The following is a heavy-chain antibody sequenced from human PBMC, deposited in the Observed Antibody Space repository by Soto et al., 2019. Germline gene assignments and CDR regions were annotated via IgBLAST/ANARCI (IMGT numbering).Heavy chain of an antibody. V-gene: IGHV1-69*01. CDR3: ARDIGQSLPNDYYSGMDV. CDR1: GGTFSSYA. J-gene: IGHJ6*02. D-gene: IGHD2-15*01. Sequence: QVQLVQSGAEVKKPGSSVKVSCKASGGTFSSYAISWVRQAPGQGLEWMGGIIPIFGTANYAQKFQGRVTITADESTSTAYMELSSLRSEDTAVYYCARDIGQSLPNDYYSGMDVWGQGTTVTVSS. CDR2: IIPIFGTA.